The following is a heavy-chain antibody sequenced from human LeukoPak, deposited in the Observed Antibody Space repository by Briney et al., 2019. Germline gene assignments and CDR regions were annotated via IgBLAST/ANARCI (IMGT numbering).Heavy chain of an antibody. Sequence: SETLSLTCTVSNGSISSDTYFWSWIRQPAGKGLEWIGRMSSSGISTYSPSLKSRVTISIDTSRNQFSMNLNSVTAADTAVYYCARWEAGYCKTTTCYYFDYWGQGTLVTVSS. CDR1: NGSISSDTYF. CDR3: ARWEAGYCKTTTCYYFDY. J-gene: IGHJ4*02. V-gene: IGHV4-61*02. D-gene: IGHD2-2*01. CDR2: MSSSGIS.